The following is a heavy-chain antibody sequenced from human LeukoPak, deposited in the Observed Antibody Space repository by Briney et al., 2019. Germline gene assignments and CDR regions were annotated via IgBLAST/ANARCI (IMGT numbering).Heavy chain of an antibody. CDR1: GDSVSRNNAG. D-gene: IGHD3-10*01. Sequence: SQTLSLACAISGDSVSRNNAGWSWIRQSPSRGLEWLARTYYRSKWYKDEAGSYKDEAGSLKNRITINADTAKNQVSLQVTSVTAEDTAMYYCVRGGLVRGTLNSLISFDVWGQGIMVTVSS. CDR3: VRGGLVRGTLNSLISFDV. CDR2: TYYRSKWYKDEAGSYK. J-gene: IGHJ3*01. V-gene: IGHV6-1*01.